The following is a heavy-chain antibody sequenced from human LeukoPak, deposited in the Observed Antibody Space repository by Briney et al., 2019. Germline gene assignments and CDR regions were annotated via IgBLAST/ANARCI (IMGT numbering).Heavy chain of an antibody. Sequence: GGSLKLSCAASGFTFSSYSMSWVRQAPGKGLEWVSSITTSSTYISYADSVKGRFTISRDNAKNSLYLQMNSLRAEDTAVYYCARGKYSSGWFDYWGQGTLVTVSS. CDR1: GFTFSSYS. V-gene: IGHV3-21*01. CDR3: ARGKYSSGWFDY. J-gene: IGHJ4*02. CDR2: ITTSSTYI. D-gene: IGHD6-19*01.